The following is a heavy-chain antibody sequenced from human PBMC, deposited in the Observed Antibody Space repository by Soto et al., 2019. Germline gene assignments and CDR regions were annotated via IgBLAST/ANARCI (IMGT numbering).Heavy chain of an antibody. Sequence: KPGGSLRLSCTASGFTFGDYAMSWFRQAPGKGLEWVGFIRSRAYGGTTEYAASVKGRFTISRDDSKSIAYLQMNSLKTEDTAVYYCTRVPEDDSPLPYYFDYWGQGTLVTVSS. D-gene: IGHD3-22*01. V-gene: IGHV3-49*05. CDR2: IRSRAYGGTT. CDR3: TRVPEDDSPLPYYFDY. J-gene: IGHJ4*02. CDR1: GFTFGDYA.